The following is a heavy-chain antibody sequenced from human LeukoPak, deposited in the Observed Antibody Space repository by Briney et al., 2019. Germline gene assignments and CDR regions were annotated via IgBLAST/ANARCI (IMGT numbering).Heavy chain of an antibody. D-gene: IGHD2-15*01. CDR3: ARGDRSRGSCHLLGH. Sequence: ASVKVSCKASGYTFTSYYLHWVRQAPGQGLEWMGIINPSGGSTNYAQKFQGRVTVTRDTSTSTVYMELSSLRSEDTAIYYCARGDRSRGSCHLLGHWGQGTLVTVSS. CDR1: GYTFTSYY. V-gene: IGHV1-46*01. J-gene: IGHJ4*02. CDR2: INPSGGST.